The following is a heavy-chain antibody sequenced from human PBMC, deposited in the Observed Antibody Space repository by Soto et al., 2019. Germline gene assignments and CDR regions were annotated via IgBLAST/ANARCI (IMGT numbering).Heavy chain of an antibody. CDR3: ARRIAVAGTEGAFDV. CDR1: GYSFTNYW. D-gene: IGHD6-19*01. V-gene: IGHV5-51*01. J-gene: IGHJ3*01. Sequence: GESLKISCKVSGYSFTNYWIGCVRQMPGKGLEWMGIIYPGDSDTRYSPSFQGQVTISADKSISTAYLQWSSLRASDTALYYCARRIAVAGTEGAFDVWGQGTMVTVSS. CDR2: IYPGDSDT.